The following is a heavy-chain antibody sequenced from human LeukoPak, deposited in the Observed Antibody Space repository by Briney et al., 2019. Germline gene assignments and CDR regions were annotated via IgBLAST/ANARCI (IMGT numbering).Heavy chain of an antibody. V-gene: IGHV4-59*08. CDR3: ARHGAGGRGSYPYYFDY. Sequence: PSETLSLTCTVSGGSISSYYWSWIRQPPGKGLEWIGYIYYSGSTNYNPSLKSRVTISVDTSKNQFSLKLSSVTAADTAVYYCARHGAGGRGSYPYYFDYWGQGTLVTVSS. J-gene: IGHJ4*02. D-gene: IGHD1-26*01. CDR1: GGSISSYY. CDR2: IYYSGST.